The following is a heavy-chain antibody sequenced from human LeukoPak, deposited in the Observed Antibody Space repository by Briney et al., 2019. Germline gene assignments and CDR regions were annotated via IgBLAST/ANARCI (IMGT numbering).Heavy chain of an antibody. Sequence: PSGTLSLTCVVSGDAISSGNYWGWIRQPPEKGLEWIGNIHHSGYTNYNPSLKSRVTISVDTSKNQFSLKMKSVTAADTAVYYCARMGSDYWGQGTLVTVSS. D-gene: IGHD3-16*01. CDR2: IHHSGYT. V-gene: IGHV4-38-2*01. CDR1: GDAISSGNY. J-gene: IGHJ4*02. CDR3: ARMGSDY.